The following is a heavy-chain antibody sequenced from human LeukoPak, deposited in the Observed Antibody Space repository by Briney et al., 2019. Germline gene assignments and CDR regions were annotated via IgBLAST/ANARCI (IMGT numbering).Heavy chain of an antibody. D-gene: IGHD1-1*01. V-gene: IGHV1-46*01. Sequence: ASVKVSCKASGYTFTSYYMHWVRQAPGQGLEWMGIINPSGGSTSYAQKLQGRVTMTTDTSTSTAYMELRSLRSDDTAVYYCARSGLRTGTPFDYWGQGTLVTVSS. CDR3: ARSGLRTGTPFDY. CDR2: INPSGGST. J-gene: IGHJ4*02. CDR1: GYTFTSYY.